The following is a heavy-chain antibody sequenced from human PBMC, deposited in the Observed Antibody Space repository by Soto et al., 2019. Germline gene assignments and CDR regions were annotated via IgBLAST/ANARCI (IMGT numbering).Heavy chain of an antibody. D-gene: IGHD1-26*01. CDR2: IKQDGSEK. Sequence: GGSLRLSCAASGFTFSSYWMSWVRQAPGKGLEWVANIKQDGSEKYYVDSVKGRFTVSRDNAKYSLFLQMNSLRAEDTAVYYCAKEATNINNFDYWGQGTLVTVSS. CDR1: GFTFSSYW. V-gene: IGHV3-7*04. CDR3: AKEATNINNFDY. J-gene: IGHJ4*02.